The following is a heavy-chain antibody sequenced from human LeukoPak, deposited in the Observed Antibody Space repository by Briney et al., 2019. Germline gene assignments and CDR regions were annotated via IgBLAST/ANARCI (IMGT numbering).Heavy chain of an antibody. Sequence: SETLSLTCTVSGGSISSYYWSWIRQPAGKGLEWIGRIYTSGSTNYNPSLKSRVTMSVDTSKSQFSLKLSSVTAADTAVYYCARAPLSGSYYHLDYWGQGTLVTVSS. D-gene: IGHD1-26*01. V-gene: IGHV4-4*07. CDR1: GGSISSYY. J-gene: IGHJ4*02. CDR2: IYTSGST. CDR3: ARAPLSGSYYHLDY.